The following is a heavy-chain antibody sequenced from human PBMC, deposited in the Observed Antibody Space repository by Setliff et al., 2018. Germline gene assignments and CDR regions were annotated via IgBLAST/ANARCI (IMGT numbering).Heavy chain of an antibody. V-gene: IGHV4-39*01. CDR3: ARGSYQFDP. J-gene: IGHJ5*02. Sequence: SETLSLTCTVSGGSISSSYYYWGWIRQPPGKGLEWIGSIYYSGSTYYNPSLKSRVTISVDTSKNQFSLKLSSETAADTAVYYCARGSYQFDPWGQGTLVTVSS. CDR1: GGSISSSYYY. CDR2: IYYSGST. D-gene: IGHD2-2*01.